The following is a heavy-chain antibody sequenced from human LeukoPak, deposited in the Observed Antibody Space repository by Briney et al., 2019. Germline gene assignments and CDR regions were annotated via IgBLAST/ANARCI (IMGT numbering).Heavy chain of an antibody. CDR2: ISSRSRAI. V-gene: IGHV3-48*02. D-gene: IGHD4-23*01. J-gene: IGHJ4*02. CDR3: ARDPTRYASTTVVASNFHY. Sequence: GGSLRLSCATSGFTFSSYSMSWVRQAPGKGLEWISYISSRSRAIYYADSVKGRFTISRDNAKNSLYLQMNSLRDEDTAVYYCARDPTRYASTTVVASNFHYVVQGTLVTVSS. CDR1: GFTFSSYS.